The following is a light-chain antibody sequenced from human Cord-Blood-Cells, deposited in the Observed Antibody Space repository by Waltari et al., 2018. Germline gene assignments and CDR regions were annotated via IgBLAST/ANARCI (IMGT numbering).Light chain of an antibody. V-gene: IGKV1-39*01. CDR2: AAS. J-gene: IGKJ1*01. CDR3: QQSYSTPWT. CDR1: QSISSY. Sequence: DIQMTQYTSSLSASVGDTVTITCRASQSISSYLNWYQQKPGKAPKLLIYAASSLQSGVPSRFSGSGSGTDFTLTISSLQPEDFATYYCQQSYSTPWTFGQGTKVEIK.